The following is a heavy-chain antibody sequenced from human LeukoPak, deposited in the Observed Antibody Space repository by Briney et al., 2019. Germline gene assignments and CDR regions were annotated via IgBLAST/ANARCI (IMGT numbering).Heavy chain of an antibody. V-gene: IGHV3-48*03. CDR3: ESEGEMATIDY. CDR2: ISSSGSTI. J-gene: IGHJ4*02. Sequence: PGGSLRLSCAAYGFTSSSYEMNWVRQAPGKGREWVSYISSSGSTIYYADSVKGRFTISRDNAKNSLYLQMNSLGAEDTADYYCESEGEMATIDYWGQGTLVTVSS. CDR1: GFTSSSYE. D-gene: IGHD5-24*01.